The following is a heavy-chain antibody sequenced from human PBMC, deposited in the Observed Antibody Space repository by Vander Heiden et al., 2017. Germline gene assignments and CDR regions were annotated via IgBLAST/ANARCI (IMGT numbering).Heavy chain of an antibody. J-gene: IGHJ6*02. D-gene: IGHD3-22*01. CDR1: GFTFSTCG. Sequence: VQVVDSGGGWAQPGRSLRLSCAAPGFTFSTCGLHCVRQGPGKGLGGVSVKSYDGNNKYYADSVGSRFTNTRDNSKTPLLLQVNSLGAEDTALYCGAINYDTSVCRALDVWGQGTMVTVSS. V-gene: IGHV3-30*03. CDR3: AINYDTSVCRALDV. CDR2: KSYDGNNK.